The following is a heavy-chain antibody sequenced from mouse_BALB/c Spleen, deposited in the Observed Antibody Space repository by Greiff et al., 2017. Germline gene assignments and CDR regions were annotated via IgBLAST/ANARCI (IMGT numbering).Heavy chain of an antibody. D-gene: IGHD1-1*01. CDR1: GFTFTDYY. V-gene: IGHV7-3*02. J-gene: IGHJ2*01. CDR3: ARRTTVVANIDD. CDR2: IRNKANGYTT. Sequence: EVKLVESGGGLVQPGGSLRLSCATSGFTFTDYYMSWVRQPPGKALEWLGFIRNKANGYTTEYSASVKGRFTISRDNSQSILYLQMNTLRAEDSANNDSARRTTVVANIDDWGQGTTLTVAS.